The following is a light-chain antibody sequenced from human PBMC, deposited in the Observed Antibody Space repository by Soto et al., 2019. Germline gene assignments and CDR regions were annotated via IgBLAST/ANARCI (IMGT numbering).Light chain of an antibody. CDR2: DTS. Sequence: IVITHSPATRSVSPGASATLSCRASQSVSSKLAWYQHKPGQAPRLLIYDTSTRAAGIPARFTGSGSGTDFTLTISSLQSEDFAVYYCQQYNTWRSISFGQGTRLEIK. J-gene: IGKJ5*01. CDR3: QQYNTWRSIS. CDR1: QSVSSK. V-gene: IGKV3-15*01.